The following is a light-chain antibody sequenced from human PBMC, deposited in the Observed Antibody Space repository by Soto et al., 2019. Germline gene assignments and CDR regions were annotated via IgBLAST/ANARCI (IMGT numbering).Light chain of an antibody. J-gene: IGKJ2*01. Sequence: EIVLTQSPGTLSLSPGERATLSCRASQSVSSSYLAWYQQKPGQAPRLLIYGASSRATGIPDRFSGSGSGTDFTLTISRLEPEDFAVDYCQHDGSSHLYTFGQGTKLEIK. CDR3: QHDGSSHLYT. CDR2: GAS. V-gene: IGKV3-20*01. CDR1: QSVSSSY.